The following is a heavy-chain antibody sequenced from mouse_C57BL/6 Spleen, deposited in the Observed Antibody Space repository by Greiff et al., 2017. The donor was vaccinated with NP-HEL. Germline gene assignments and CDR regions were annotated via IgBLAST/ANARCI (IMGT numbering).Heavy chain of an antibody. V-gene: IGHV1-52*01. CDR3: ARGGGSGYKDY. CDR2: IDPSDSET. J-gene: IGHJ2*01. CDR1: GYTFTSYW. Sequence: VQLQQSGAELVRPGSSVKLSCKASGYTFTSYWMHWVKQRPIQGLEWIGNIDPSDSETHYNQKFKDKATLTVDKSSSTAYMQLSSLTSEDSAVYYCARGGGSGYKDYGGQGTTLTVAS. D-gene: IGHD3-2*02.